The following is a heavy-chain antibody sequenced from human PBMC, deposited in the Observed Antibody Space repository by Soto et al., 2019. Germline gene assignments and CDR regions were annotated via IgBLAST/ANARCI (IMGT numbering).Heavy chain of an antibody. J-gene: IGHJ5*02. D-gene: IGHD3-10*01. CDR2: VNHSGST. V-gene: IGHV4-34*01. CDR3: ARMIWFGESPQYNWFDP. CDR1: GGSFSDYY. Sequence: PSETLSLTCAVYGGSFSDYYWTWIRQTPGKGLEWIGEVNHSGSTNYNPSLKSRVTISVDTSKNQFSLKLSSVTAADTAVYYCARMIWFGESPQYNWFDPWGQGTLVTVSS.